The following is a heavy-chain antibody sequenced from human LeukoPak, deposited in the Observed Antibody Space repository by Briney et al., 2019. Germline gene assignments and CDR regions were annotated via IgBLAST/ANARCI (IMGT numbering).Heavy chain of an antibody. Sequence: ASVKVSCKASGYTFTSYYMHWVRQAPGQGPEWMGIINPSGGSTSYAQKFQGRVTMTRDMSTSTVYMELSSLRSEDTAVYYCARRGIQLWSDYWGQGTLVTASS. V-gene: IGHV1-46*01. CDR3: ARRGIQLWSDY. J-gene: IGHJ4*02. D-gene: IGHD5-18*01. CDR1: GYTFTSYY. CDR2: INPSGGST.